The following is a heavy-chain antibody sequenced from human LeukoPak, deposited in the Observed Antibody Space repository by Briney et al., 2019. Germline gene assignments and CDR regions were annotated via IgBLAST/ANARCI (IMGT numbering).Heavy chain of an antibody. J-gene: IGHJ4*02. D-gene: IGHD5-18*01. V-gene: IGHV4-59*01. CDR2: IYYSGST. Sequence: SETLSLTCTVSGGSISSYYWSWIRQPPGKGLEWIGYIYYSGSTNYNPSLKSRVTISVDTSKNQFSLKLNSVTAAGTAVYYCARGGYSYGSNFDYWGQGTPVTVSS. CDR3: ARGGYSYGSNFDY. CDR1: GGSISSYY.